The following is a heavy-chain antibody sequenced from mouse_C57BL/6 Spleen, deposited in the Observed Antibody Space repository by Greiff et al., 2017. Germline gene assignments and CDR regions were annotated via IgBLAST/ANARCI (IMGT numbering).Heavy chain of an antibody. CDR3: ARGLYYYGSSYGYFDV. V-gene: IGHV1-18*01. J-gene: IGHJ1*03. D-gene: IGHD1-1*01. CDR2: ISPNNGGT. Sequence: VQLQQSGPELVKPGASVKIPCKASGYTFTDYNMDWVKQSHGKSLEWIGDISPNNGGTIYNQKFKGKATLTVDKSSSTAYMELRSLTSEDTAVYYCARGLYYYGSSYGYFDVWGTGTTVTVSS. CDR1: GYTFTDYN.